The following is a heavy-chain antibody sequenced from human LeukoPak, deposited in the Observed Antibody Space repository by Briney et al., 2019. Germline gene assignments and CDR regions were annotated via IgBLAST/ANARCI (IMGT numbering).Heavy chain of an antibody. Sequence: SVKVSCKASGGTFSSYAISWVRQAPGQGLEWMGGIIPIFGTANYAQRFQGRVTITADESTSTAYMELSSLRSEDTAVYYCARDLTPGGYCSSTSCYGASYFDYWGQGTLVTVSS. J-gene: IGHJ4*02. CDR2: IIPIFGTA. CDR3: ARDLTPGGYCSSTSCYGASYFDY. CDR1: GGTFSSYA. D-gene: IGHD2-2*01. V-gene: IGHV1-69*01.